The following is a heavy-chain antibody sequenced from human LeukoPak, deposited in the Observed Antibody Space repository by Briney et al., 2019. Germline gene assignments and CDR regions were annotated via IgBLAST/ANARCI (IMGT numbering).Heavy chain of an antibody. J-gene: IGHJ4*02. D-gene: IGHD6-13*01. CDR3: ARVGIAAAGPLPYFDY. CDR1: GYSISSGYY. V-gene: IGHV4-38-2*02. CDR2: IYHSGST. Sequence: SETLSLTCTVSGYSISSGYYWGWIRQPPGKGLEWIGSIYHSGSTYYNPSLKSRVTISVDTSKNQFSLKLSSVTAADTAVYYCARVGIAAAGPLPYFDYWGQGTLVTVSS.